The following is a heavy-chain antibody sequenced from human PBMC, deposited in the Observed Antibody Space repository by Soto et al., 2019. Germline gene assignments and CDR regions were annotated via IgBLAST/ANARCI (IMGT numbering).Heavy chain of an antibody. V-gene: IGHV3-23*01. Sequence: EVQLLESGGGLVQPGGSLRLSCAASGFTFSSYAMSWVRQAPGKGLEWVSVISGSGGNTYYADSVKGRFTISRDNSKNTLYLQMNSLRAEDTAVYYCAKDWTGPGRYFDYWGQGTLVTVSS. CDR2: ISGSGGNT. D-gene: IGHD3-10*01. CDR3: AKDWTGPGRYFDY. J-gene: IGHJ4*02. CDR1: GFTFSSYA.